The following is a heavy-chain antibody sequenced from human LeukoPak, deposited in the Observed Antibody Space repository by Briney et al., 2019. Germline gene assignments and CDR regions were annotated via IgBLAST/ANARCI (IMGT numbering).Heavy chain of an antibody. Sequence: GASVKVSCKASGGTFSSYAISWVRQAPGQGLEWMGRIIPIFGTANYAQKFQGRVTITTDESTSTAYMELSSLRSEDTAVYYCARIPSRGGTRSDCWGQGTLVTVSS. CDR2: IIPIFGTA. CDR1: GGTFSSYA. J-gene: IGHJ4*02. CDR3: ARIPSRGGTRSDC. D-gene: IGHD1-7*01. V-gene: IGHV1-69*05.